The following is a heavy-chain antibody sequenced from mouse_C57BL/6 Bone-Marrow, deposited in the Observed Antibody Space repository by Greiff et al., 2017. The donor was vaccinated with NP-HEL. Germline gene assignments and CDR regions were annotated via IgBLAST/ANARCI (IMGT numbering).Heavy chain of an antibody. Sequence: QVQLQQSGPELVKPGASVKISCKASGYAFSSSWMNWVKQRPGKGLEWIGRIYPGDGDTNYNGKFKGKATLTADKSSSTAYMQLSSLTSEDSAVYFCARSPFTPRSYWYFDVWGTGTTVTVSS. D-gene: IGHD1-1*01. V-gene: IGHV1-82*01. J-gene: IGHJ1*03. CDR1: GYAFSSSW. CDR2: IYPGDGDT. CDR3: ARSPFTPRSYWYFDV.